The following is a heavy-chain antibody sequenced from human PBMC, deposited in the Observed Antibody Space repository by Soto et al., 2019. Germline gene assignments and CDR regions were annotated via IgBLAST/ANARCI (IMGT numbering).Heavy chain of an antibody. D-gene: IGHD7-27*01. CDR2: ISGRGDSI. CDR3: ATGRQMGY. CDR1: GFTFSNYA. J-gene: IGHJ4*02. Sequence: DVQVLESGGDLVQPGGSLRLSCAASGFTFSNYAMTWVRQAPGKGLEWVSTISGRGDSIYYADSVKGRFTISRDNSENTLYLQMNSLTADDWAVYYCATGRQMGYWGQGTLVIVSS. V-gene: IGHV3-23*01.